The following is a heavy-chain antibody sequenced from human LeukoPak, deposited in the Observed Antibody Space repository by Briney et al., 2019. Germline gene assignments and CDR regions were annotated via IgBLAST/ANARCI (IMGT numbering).Heavy chain of an antibody. D-gene: IGHD5-18*01. V-gene: IGHV1-2*06. CDR1: GYTFTGYY. CDR3: ARKIQLWYDAFDI. J-gene: IGHJ3*02. Sequence: ASVKVSCKASGYTFTGYYMHWVRQAPGQGLEWMGRINPNSGGTNYAQKFQGRVTMTRDTSISTAYMELSRLRSDDTAAYYCARKIQLWYDAFDIWGQGTMVTVSS. CDR2: INPNSGGT.